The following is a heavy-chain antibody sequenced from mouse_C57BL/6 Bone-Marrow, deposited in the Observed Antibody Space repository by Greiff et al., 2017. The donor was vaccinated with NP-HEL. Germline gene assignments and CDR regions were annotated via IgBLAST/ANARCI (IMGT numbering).Heavy chain of an antibody. D-gene: IGHD1-1*01. Sequence: QVQLQQSGAELVRPGASVKLSCKASGYTFTDYYINWVKQRPGQGLEWIARIYPGSGNTYYNEKFKGKATLTAEKSSSTAYMQLSSLTSEDSAVYFCAREGAGYGSYYYAMDYWGQGTSVTVSS. V-gene: IGHV1-76*01. CDR3: AREGAGYGSYYYAMDY. CDR2: IYPGSGNT. CDR1: GYTFTDYY. J-gene: IGHJ4*01.